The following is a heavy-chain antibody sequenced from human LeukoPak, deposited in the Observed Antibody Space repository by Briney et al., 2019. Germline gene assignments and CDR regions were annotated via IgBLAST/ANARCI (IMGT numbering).Heavy chain of an antibody. CDR3: AADLTWFGELLYEGAFDI. V-gene: IGHV1-58*02. Sequence: SVKASCKASGFTFTSSAMQWVRQARGQRLEWIGWIVVGSGNTNYAQKFQERVTITRDMSTSTAYMELSSLRSEDTAVYYCAADLTWFGELLYEGAFDIWGQGTMVTVSS. D-gene: IGHD3-10*01. J-gene: IGHJ3*02. CDR2: IVVGSGNT. CDR1: GFTFTSSA.